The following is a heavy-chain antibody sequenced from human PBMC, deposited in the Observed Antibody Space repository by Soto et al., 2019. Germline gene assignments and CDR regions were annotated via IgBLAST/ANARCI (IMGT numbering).Heavy chain of an antibody. CDR3: ARGGKFSSWYDPLYYYYGMDV. V-gene: IGHV4-34*01. Sequence: SENLSLTCAVYGGSFSGYYWSWIRQPPGKGLEWIGEINHSGSTNYNPSLKSRVTISVDTSKNQFSLKLSSVTAADTAVYYCARGGKFSSWYDPLYYYYGMDVWGQGTTVT. D-gene: IGHD6-13*01. J-gene: IGHJ6*02. CDR1: GGSFSGYY. CDR2: INHSGST.